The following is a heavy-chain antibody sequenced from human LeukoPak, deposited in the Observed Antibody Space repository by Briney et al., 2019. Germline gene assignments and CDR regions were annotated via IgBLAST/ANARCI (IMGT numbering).Heavy chain of an antibody. D-gene: IGHD3-9*01. CDR3: AVDVDTSYYGMDV. CDR1: GGTFSSYA. Sequence: SVKVSCKACGGTFSSYAISGVRQAPGQGLEWMGGIIPIFGTANYAQKFQGRVTITADESTSTAYMEVSSLRSEDTTVYYCAVDVDTSYYGMDVWGQGTTVTVSS. V-gene: IGHV1-69*13. J-gene: IGHJ6*02. CDR2: IIPIFGTA.